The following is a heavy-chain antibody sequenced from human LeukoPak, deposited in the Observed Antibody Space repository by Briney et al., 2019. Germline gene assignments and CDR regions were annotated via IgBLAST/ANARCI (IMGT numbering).Heavy chain of an antibody. Sequence: PSETLSLTCAVYGGSFSGYYWSWIRQPPGKGLEWIGEINHSGSTNYNPSLKSRVTISVDTSKNQFSLKLSSVTAADTAVYYCARGADEGDAFDIWGQGTMVTVSS. V-gene: IGHV4-34*01. CDR1: GGSFSGYY. CDR2: INHSGST. CDR3: ARGADEGDAFDI. J-gene: IGHJ3*02.